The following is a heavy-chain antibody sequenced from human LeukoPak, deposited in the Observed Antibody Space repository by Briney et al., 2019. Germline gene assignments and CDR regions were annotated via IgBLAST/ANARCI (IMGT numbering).Heavy chain of an antibody. D-gene: IGHD6-6*01. CDR2: IYYGGST. CDR1: GGSISSYY. CDR3: ARAGQFISARPITFDY. V-gene: IGHV4-59*01. Sequence: SETLSLTCTVSGGSISSYYWSWIRQPPGKGLEWIGYIYYGGSTNYNPSLKSRVTISVDTSKNQFSLKLISMTAADTAVYYCARAGQFISARPITFDYWGQGSLVTVSS. J-gene: IGHJ4*02.